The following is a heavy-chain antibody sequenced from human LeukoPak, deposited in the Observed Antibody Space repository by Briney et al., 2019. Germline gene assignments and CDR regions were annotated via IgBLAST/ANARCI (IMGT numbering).Heavy chain of an antibody. J-gene: IGHJ4*02. CDR1: GFTFSSYS. CDR3: ARNSRAAYGDYVD. V-gene: IGHV3-21*01. CDR2: ISSSSSYI. Sequence: GGSLRLSCAASGFTFSSYSMNWVRQAPGKGLEWVSSISSSSSYIYYADSVKGRFTISRDNAKNSLYLQMNSLRAEDTAVYYCARNSRAAYGDYVDWGQGTLVTVSS. D-gene: IGHD4-17*01.